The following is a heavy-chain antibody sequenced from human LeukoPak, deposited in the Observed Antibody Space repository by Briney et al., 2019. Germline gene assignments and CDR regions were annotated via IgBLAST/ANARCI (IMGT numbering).Heavy chain of an antibody. CDR3: ARSSHYNILTGYFDY. CDR1: GGSISNFRYY. Sequence: SETLSLTCSVSGGSISNFRYYGGWIRQPPGKGQEWIGNIYYSGSTYYNPSPKSRVTISIDKSKNQFSLKLSSVTAADTAVYYCARSSHYNILTGYFDYWGQGALVTVSS. CDR2: IYYSGST. D-gene: IGHD3-9*01. V-gene: IGHV4-39*07. J-gene: IGHJ4*02.